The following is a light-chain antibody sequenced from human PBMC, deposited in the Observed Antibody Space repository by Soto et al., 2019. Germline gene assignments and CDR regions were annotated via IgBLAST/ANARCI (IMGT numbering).Light chain of an antibody. J-gene: IGKJ1*01. V-gene: IGKV4-1*01. Sequence: DIVMTQSPDSLAVSLGERATFNCKSSQSILDRSKNKYYLAWYQQKSGQPPKLLIYWASLREPGVPDRFTGSGSWTDFTLTISSLQAEDVAVYYCQQYFTSPWTFGQGTKVDI. CDR3: QQYFTSPWT. CDR2: WAS. CDR1: QSILDRSKNKYY.